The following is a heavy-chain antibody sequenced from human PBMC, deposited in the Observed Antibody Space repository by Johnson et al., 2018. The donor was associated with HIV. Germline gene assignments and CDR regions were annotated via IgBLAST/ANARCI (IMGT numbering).Heavy chain of an antibody. D-gene: IGHD6-19*01. V-gene: IGHV3-9*01. J-gene: IGHJ3*02. Sequence: VQLVESGGGLVQPGRSLRLSCAASGFTFDDNAMHWVRQAPGQGLEWVSGITWNSGSIGYADSVKGRFTISRDNAKNSLYLQMNSLTAEDTALYYCATTRLSTGWYAFDIWGQGTMVTVSS. CDR2: ITWNSGSI. CDR3: ATTRLSTGWYAFDI. CDR1: GFTFDDNA.